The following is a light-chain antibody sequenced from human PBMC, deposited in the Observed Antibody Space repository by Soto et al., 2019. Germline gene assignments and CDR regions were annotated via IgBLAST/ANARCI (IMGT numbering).Light chain of an antibody. Sequence: EIVLTQSPGTLSLSPGERATLSCRASQSVSSSYLAWYQQKPGQAPRLLIYGASSRATCIPDRFSGSGSGTDFTLTISRLEPEDVAVYYCQQYGSSPGTFGQGTKVEIK. V-gene: IGKV3-20*01. CDR3: QQYGSSPGT. J-gene: IGKJ1*01. CDR1: QSVSSSY. CDR2: GAS.